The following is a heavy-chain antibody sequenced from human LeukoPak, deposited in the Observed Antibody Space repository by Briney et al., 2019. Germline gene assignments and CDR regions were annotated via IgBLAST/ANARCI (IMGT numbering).Heavy chain of an antibody. J-gene: IGHJ4*02. CDR1: GYTFTGYY. Sequence: SCKASGYTFTGYYMHWVRQVPGKGLEWVAVIWYDGSNKYYADSVKGRFTISRDNSKNTLYLQMNSLRAEDTAVYYCASTRDWGQGTLVTVSS. CDR2: IWYDGSNK. CDR3: ASTRD. D-gene: IGHD2-2*01. V-gene: IGHV3-33*01.